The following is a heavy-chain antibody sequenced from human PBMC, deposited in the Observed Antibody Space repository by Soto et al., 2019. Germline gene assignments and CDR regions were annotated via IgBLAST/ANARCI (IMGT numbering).Heavy chain of an antibody. D-gene: IGHD4-17*01. Sequence: GGSLRLSCAASGFTFSSNWMHWVRQAPGKGLVWVSRINSDGRSTTYADSVKGRFTISRDNAKNTLYLQMNSLRAEDTTVYYCAMGGDYVSYMDVWGKGTTVTVSS. CDR1: GFTFSSNW. CDR2: INSDGRST. CDR3: AMGGDYVSYMDV. V-gene: IGHV3-74*01. J-gene: IGHJ6*03.